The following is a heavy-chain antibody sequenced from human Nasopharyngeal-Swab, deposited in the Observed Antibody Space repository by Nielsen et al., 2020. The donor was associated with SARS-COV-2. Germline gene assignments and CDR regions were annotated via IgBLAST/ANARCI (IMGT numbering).Heavy chain of an antibody. J-gene: IGHJ5*02. Sequence: SETLSPPFTVSGGSISSYYWSWIRQPPGKGLEWIGYIYYSGSTNYNPSLKSRVTISVDTSKNQFSPKLSSVTAADTAVYYCARSKAAHNWFDPWGQGTLVTVSS. CDR1: GGSISSYY. CDR3: ARSKAAHNWFDP. CDR2: IYYSGST. V-gene: IGHV4-59*01. D-gene: IGHD6-6*01.